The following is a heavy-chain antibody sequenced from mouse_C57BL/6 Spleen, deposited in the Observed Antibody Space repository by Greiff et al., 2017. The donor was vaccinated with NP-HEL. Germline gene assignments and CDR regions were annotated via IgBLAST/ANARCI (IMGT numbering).Heavy chain of an antibody. D-gene: IGHD1-1*01. CDR1: GYAFSSSW. Sequence: VQLQQSGPELVKPGASVKISCKASGYAFSSSWMNWVKQRPGKGLEWIGRIYPGDGDTNYNGKLKGKATLTADKSSSTAYMQLSSLTSEDSAVYFCARPTTVVGRFAYWGQGTLVTVSA. J-gene: IGHJ3*01. CDR3: ARPTTVVGRFAY. V-gene: IGHV1-82*01. CDR2: IYPGDGDT.